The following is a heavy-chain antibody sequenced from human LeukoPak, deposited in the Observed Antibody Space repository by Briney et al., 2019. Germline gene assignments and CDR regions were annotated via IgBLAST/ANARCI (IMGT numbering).Heavy chain of an antibody. Sequence: SSETLSLTCTVSGGSISSGGYYWSWTRQHPGKGLEWIGYIYYSGSTYYNPSLKSRVTISVDTSKNQFSLKLSSVTAADTAVYYCAREKSSTSYVTHNWFDPWGQGTLVTVSS. CDR2: IYYSGST. CDR1: GGSISSGGYY. CDR3: AREKSSTSYVTHNWFDP. V-gene: IGHV4-31*03. D-gene: IGHD2-2*01. J-gene: IGHJ5*02.